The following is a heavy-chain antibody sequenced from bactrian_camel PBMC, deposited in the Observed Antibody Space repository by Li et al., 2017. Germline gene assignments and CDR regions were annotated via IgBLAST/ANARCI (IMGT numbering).Heavy chain of an antibody. Sequence: LVESGGGLVQPGGSLRLSCTYSGFTFDDSSMAWYRQAPGNKGELVSTISSHGYTYYADSVKGRFTISQDNAKSTVYLQMNSLKPEDTAVYYCAADSRCAPYCSNGYYSGRGSTDFAYWGQGTQVTVS. CDR2: TISSHGYT. CDR3: AADSRCAPYCSNGYYSGRGSTDFAY. D-gene: IGHD2*01. CDR1: GFTFDDSS. J-gene: IGHJ6*01. V-gene: IGHV3S60*01.